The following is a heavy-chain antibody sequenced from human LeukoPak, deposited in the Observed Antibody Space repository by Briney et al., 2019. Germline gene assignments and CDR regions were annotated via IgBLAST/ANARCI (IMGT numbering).Heavy chain of an antibody. D-gene: IGHD2-21*02. V-gene: IGHV3-30*04. Sequence: PGRSLRLSCAASGFTFSNSAMHWVRQAPGKGLQWVAVISFDANNQYYADSVKGRFTISRDNSKNTLYLDIHSLRTDDTAVYYCARDMLVVVTAPDYWGQGTLVTVSS. J-gene: IGHJ4*02. CDR3: ARDMLVVVTAPDY. CDR2: ISFDANNQ. CDR1: GFTFSNSA.